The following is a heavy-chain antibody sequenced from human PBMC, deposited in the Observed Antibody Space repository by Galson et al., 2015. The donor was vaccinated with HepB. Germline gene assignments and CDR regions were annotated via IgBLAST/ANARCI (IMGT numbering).Heavy chain of an antibody. V-gene: IGHV3-48*03. CDR3: ARDSYYDSSGYGLNDY. CDR1: GFTFSSYE. D-gene: IGHD3-22*01. J-gene: IGHJ4*02. CDR2: ISSSGSTI. Sequence: LRLSCAASGFTFSSYEMNWVRQAPGKGLEWVSYISSSGSTIYYADSVKGRFTISRDNAKNSLYLQMNSLRAEDTAVYYCARDSYYDSSGYGLNDYWGQGTLVTVSS.